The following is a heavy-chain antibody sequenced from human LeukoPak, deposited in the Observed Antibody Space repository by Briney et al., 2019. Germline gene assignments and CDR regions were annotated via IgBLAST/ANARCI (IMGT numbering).Heavy chain of an antibody. CDR2: IYSGGST. D-gene: IGHD1-1*01. CDR1: GFTVSSHY. V-gene: IGHV3-53*01. Sequence: GGSLRLSCAASGFTVSSHYMTWVRQAPGKGLEWVSVIYSGGSTYYADSVKGRFTISRDNSKNTLYLKMNSLRAGDTAVYYCARITTGTIDYWGQGTLVTVSS. CDR3: ARITTGTIDY. J-gene: IGHJ4*02.